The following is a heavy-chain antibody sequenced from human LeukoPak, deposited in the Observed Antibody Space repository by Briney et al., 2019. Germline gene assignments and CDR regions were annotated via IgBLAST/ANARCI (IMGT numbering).Heavy chain of an antibody. CDR2: VNLQGST. Sequence: SETLSLTCGVSGGSIISTNYWTWVRQPPGKGLEWIGEVNLQGSTNYDPSLMGRVAISVDMSENHISLQLTSVTAADTAVYYCAREGGPYRPLDYSGQGTLVTVSS. V-gene: IGHV4-4*02. J-gene: IGHJ4*02. CDR1: GGSIISTNY. CDR3: AREGGPYRPLDY.